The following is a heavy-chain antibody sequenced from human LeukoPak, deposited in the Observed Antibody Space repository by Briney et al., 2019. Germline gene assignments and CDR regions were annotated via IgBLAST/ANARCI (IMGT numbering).Heavy chain of an antibody. CDR1: GGSFSGYY. D-gene: IGHD3-9*01. V-gene: IGHV4-34*01. CDR2: INHSGST. J-gene: IGHJ5*02. Sequence: SETLSLTCAVYGGSFSGYYWSWIRQPPGKGLEWIGEINHSGSTNYNPSLKSRVTISVDTSKNQFSLKLSSVTAADTAVYYCARGSRSRYYDILTGYYGNWFDPWGQGTLVTVSS. CDR3: ARGSRSRYYDILTGYYGNWFDP.